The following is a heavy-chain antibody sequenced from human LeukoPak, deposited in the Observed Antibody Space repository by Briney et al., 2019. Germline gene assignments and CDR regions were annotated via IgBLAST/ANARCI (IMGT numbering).Heavy chain of an antibody. V-gene: IGHV1-46*01. Sequence: ASVKVSCKASGYTFTSYYVHWVRQAPGQGLEWMGIINPSGGSTSYVQKFQGRLTMTSDTSTSTVYMELSSLRSEDTAVYYCARAQYNYDSSGYYNWFDPWGQGTLVTVSS. J-gene: IGHJ5*02. CDR3: ARAQYNYDSSGYYNWFDP. D-gene: IGHD3-22*01. CDR2: INPSGGST. CDR1: GYTFTSYY.